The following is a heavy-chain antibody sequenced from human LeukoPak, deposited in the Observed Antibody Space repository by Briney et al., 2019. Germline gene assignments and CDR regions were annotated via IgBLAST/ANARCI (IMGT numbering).Heavy chain of an antibody. D-gene: IGHD2-15*01. CDR1: GFTFSSYW. Sequence: GGSLRLSCAASGFTFSSYWMHWVRQAPGQGLEWVSLIDTYGSITNYADSVKGRFTVSRDNAKNTLYLQMNSLRVEDTAVYYCTRDYSGLGDNWGRGTLVTVSS. CDR2: IDTYGSIT. J-gene: IGHJ4*02. CDR3: TRDYSGLGDN. V-gene: IGHV3-74*01.